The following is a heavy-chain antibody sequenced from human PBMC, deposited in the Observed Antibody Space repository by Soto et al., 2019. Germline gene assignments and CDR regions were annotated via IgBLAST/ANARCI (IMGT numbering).Heavy chain of an antibody. CDR1: GASINYYY. J-gene: IGHJ4*02. D-gene: IGHD3-10*01. V-gene: IGHV4-59*13. Sequence: QVQLQESGPGLVKPSETLSLTCAVSGASINYYYWNWIRRPPGEGLEWIGSFSSTGSTNYNPSLKNRVTISGDTSKNHFSLTLSSVTAADTAIYYCARGGGSPYHNHEFDFWGQGTLVTVSS. CDR2: FSSTGST. CDR3: ARGGGSPYHNHEFDF.